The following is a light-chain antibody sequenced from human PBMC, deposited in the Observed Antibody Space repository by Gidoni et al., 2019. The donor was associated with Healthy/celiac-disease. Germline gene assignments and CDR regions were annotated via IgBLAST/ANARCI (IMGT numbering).Light chain of an antibody. J-gene: IGKJ4*01. CDR3: QQYNSFLT. CDR1: QSISSW. Sequence: DIPITQSPSTLSASVGDRVTITCRASQSISSWLAWYQQKPGKAPKLLIYDASSLESGVPSRFSGSGSGTEFTLTISSLQPDDFATYYCQQYNSFLTFGGXTKVEIK. V-gene: IGKV1-5*01. CDR2: DAS.